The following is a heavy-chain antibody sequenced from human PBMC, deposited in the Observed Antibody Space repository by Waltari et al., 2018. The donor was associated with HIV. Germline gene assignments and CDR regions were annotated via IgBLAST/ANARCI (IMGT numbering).Heavy chain of an antibody. J-gene: IGHJ4*02. CDR3: ARGQDYDFWSGYYYDY. V-gene: IGHV4-34*01. CDR1: GGHYSGYY. CDR2: INHSGST. Sequence: QVQLQQRGAGQLKPPETPSLPCAVYGGHYSGYYWGRIRQPPGKGLEWIGEINHSGSTNYNPSLKSRVTISVDTSKNQFSLKLSSGTAADTAVYYCARGQDYDFWSGYYYDYWGQGTLVTVSS. D-gene: IGHD3-3*01.